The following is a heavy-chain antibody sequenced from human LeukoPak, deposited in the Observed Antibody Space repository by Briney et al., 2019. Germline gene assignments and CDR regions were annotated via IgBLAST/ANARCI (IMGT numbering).Heavy chain of an antibody. J-gene: IGHJ4*02. CDR1: GYGFTSYW. D-gene: IGHD4-17*01. Sequence: GESLKISCKGSGYGFTSYWIGWVRQLPGKGLEWMGIIYPGDSDTRYSPSFQGQVTISADKSISTAYLQWSSLKASDTAMYYCARQARTVTRRAFDYWGQGTLVTVSS. CDR3: ARQARTVTRRAFDY. V-gene: IGHV5-51*01. CDR2: IYPGDSDT.